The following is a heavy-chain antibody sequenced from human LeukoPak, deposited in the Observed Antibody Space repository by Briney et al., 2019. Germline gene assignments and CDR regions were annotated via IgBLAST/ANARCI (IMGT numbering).Heavy chain of an antibody. CDR1: GGSISSYS. J-gene: IGHJ4*02. D-gene: IGHD3-22*01. V-gene: IGHV4-59*01. CDR2: IYYSGST. CDR3: ARGVDSSGYTYYFDY. Sequence: SESLSLTCTVSGGSISSYSLSWIRQPPGKGLEWIGYIYYSGSTNYNPSRKSRATISVDTSKNQFSLKLSSVTAADTAVYYCARGVDSSGYTYYFDYWGQGTLVTVSS.